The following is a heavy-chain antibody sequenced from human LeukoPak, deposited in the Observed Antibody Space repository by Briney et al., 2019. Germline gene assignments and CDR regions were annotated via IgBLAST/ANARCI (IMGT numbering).Heavy chain of an antibody. CDR2: IYPGDSDT. CDR3: ARITMVRGVTLFDY. J-gene: IGHJ4*02. V-gene: IGHV5-51*01. D-gene: IGHD3-10*01. Sequence: GESLKISCKGSGYSFTSYWIGWVRQMPGKGLEWMGIIYPGDSDTRYSPSLQGQVTISADKSISTAYLQWGSLKASDTAMYYCARITMVRGVTLFDYWGQGTLVTVSS. CDR1: GYSFTSYW.